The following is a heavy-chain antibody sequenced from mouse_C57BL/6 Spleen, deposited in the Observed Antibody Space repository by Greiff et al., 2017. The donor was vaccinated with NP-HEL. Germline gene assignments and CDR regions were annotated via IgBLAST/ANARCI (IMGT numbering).Heavy chain of an antibody. V-gene: IGHV1-80*01. D-gene: IGHD2-4*01. CDR1: GYAFSSYW. J-gene: IGHJ3*01. CDR2: IYPGDGDT. Sequence: QVQLKQSGAELVKPGASVKISCKASGYAFSSYWMNWVKQRPGKGLEWIGQIYPGDGDTNYNGKFKGKATLTADKSSSTAYMQLSSLTSEDSAVYFCARSTDYDVFSFAYWGQGTLVTVSA. CDR3: ARSTDYDVFSFAY.